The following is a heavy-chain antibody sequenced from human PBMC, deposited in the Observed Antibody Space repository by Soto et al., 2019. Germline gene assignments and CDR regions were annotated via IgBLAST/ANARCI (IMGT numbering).Heavy chain of an antibody. D-gene: IGHD5-12*01. V-gene: IGHV4-59*12. J-gene: IGHJ5*02. CDR2: IYYGGST. CDR1: GGSISAYY. CDR3: ARVAGGYLFDP. Sequence: SETLSLTCTVSGGSISAYYWTWIRQPPGKGLEWIGYIYYGGSTNYSPSLKSRVTISVDTSKNQFSLNLNYVTAADTAVYYCARVAGGYLFDPWGQGTLVT.